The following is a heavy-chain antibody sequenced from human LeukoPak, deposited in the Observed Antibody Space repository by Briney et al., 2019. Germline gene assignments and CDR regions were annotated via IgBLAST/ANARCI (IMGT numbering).Heavy chain of an antibody. V-gene: IGHV4-34*01. CDR1: GGSFSGYY. D-gene: IGHD5-24*01. Sequence: SETLSLTCAVYGGSFSGYYWSWIRQPPGKGLEWIGEINHSGSTNYNPSLKSRVTISVDTSKTQFSLKLSSVTAADTAVYYCARLMATTQRLAFFDYWGQGTLVTVSS. CDR2: INHSGST. CDR3: ARLMATTQRLAFFDY. J-gene: IGHJ4*02.